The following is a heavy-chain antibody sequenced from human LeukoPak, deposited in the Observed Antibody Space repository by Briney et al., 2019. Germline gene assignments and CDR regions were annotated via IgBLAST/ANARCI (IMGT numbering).Heavy chain of an antibody. D-gene: IGHD4-23*01. V-gene: IGHV4-59*11. J-gene: IGHJ5*02. CDR2: IYYSGST. Sequence: PSGTLCLTCTVSGGCISSHYWSWIRQPPGKGLEWIGYIYYSGSTNYNPALKSRVTISVDTSKKQFSLKLSSVTAADTAVYYCARGSDTVVNNWFDPWGQGTLVTVSS. CDR3: ARGSDTVVNNWFDP. CDR1: GGCISSHY.